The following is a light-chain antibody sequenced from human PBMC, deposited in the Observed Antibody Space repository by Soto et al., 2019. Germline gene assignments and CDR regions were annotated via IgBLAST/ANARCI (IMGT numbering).Light chain of an antibody. V-gene: IGLV2-14*01. J-gene: IGLJ2*01. CDR2: DVS. Sequence: QSALTQPASVSGSLGQSITISCTGTSSDVGGYNYVSWYQQHPGKAPKVMIFDVSKRPSGVSNRFSGSKSGNMASLNISGPQAEDEADYYCSSFTSTSTVLLGGGTKLTVL. CDR3: SSFTSTSTVL. CDR1: SSDVGGYNY.